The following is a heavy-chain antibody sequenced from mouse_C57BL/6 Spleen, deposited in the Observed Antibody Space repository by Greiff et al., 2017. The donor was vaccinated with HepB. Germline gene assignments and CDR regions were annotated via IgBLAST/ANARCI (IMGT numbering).Heavy chain of an antibody. J-gene: IGHJ3*01. D-gene: IGHD1-1*01. CDR2: ISSGSSTI. CDR3: ARDTVVPKGWFAY. Sequence: EVMLVESGGGLVKPGGSLKLSCAASGFTFSDYGMHWVRQAPEKGLEWVAYISSGSSTIYYADTVKGRFTISRDNAKNTLFLQMTSLRSEDTAMYYCARDTVVPKGWFAYWGQGTLVTVSA. CDR1: GFTFSDYG. V-gene: IGHV5-17*01.